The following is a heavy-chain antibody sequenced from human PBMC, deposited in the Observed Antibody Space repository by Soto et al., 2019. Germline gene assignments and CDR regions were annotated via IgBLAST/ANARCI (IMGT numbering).Heavy chain of an antibody. Sequence: QVQLVQSGAEVKKPGASVKVSCKASVYTFTSYAMHWVRQAPGQRREWMGWINAGNGNTKYSKKFQGRDTINRDTSASTANKELSSLRSEDTAVYYCASSFAVPAAISYWGQVTLVIVSS. CDR2: INAGNGNT. J-gene: IGHJ1*01. CDR3: ASSFAVPAAISY. D-gene: IGHD2-2*02. V-gene: IGHV1-3*01. CDR1: VYTFTSYA.